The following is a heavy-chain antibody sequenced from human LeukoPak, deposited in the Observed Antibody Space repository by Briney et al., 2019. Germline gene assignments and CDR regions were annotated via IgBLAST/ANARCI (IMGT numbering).Heavy chain of an antibody. V-gene: IGHV6-1*01. CDR1: GDSVSSNSAA. CDR3: AGVPQTSSGSYLPGAFDI. CDR2: TYYRSKWYN. J-gene: IGHJ3*02. D-gene: IGHD1-26*01. Sequence: SQTLSLTCAISGDSVSSNSAAWNWIRQSPSRGLEWLGRTYYRSKWYNDYAVSVKSRITINPDTSKNQFSLQLNSVTSEDTAVYYCAGVPQTSSGSYLPGAFDIWGQGTMVTVSS.